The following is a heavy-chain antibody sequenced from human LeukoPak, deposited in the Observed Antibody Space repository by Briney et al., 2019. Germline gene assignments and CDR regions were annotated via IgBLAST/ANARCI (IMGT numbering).Heavy chain of an antibody. CDR3: ASQEIATAGIFDY. Sequence: SETLSLTCTVSGGSISSYYWSGIRQPPGKGLEWIGYIYYSGSTNYNPSLKSRVTISVDTSKNQFSLKLSSVTAADTAVYYCASQEIATAGIFDYWGQGTLVTVSS. V-gene: IGHV4-59*01. J-gene: IGHJ4*02. D-gene: IGHD6-13*01. CDR2: IYYSGST. CDR1: GGSISSYY.